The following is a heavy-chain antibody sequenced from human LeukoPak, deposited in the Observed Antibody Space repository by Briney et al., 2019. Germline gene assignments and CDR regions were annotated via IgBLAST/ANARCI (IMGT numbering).Heavy chain of an antibody. CDR1: GFTFSSYW. J-gene: IGHJ4*02. CDR2: IPSDEIRT. CDR3: ARGIYGDPVAFDY. Sequence: GRSLRLSCAASGFTFSSYWMHWVRQAPGRGLVWVSRIPSDEIRTNYADSVTGRFTISRDNAKNTVYLQMNSLRNEDTAVYYCARGIYGDPVAFDYWGQGTLVTVSS. V-gene: IGHV3-74*01. D-gene: IGHD4/OR15-4a*01.